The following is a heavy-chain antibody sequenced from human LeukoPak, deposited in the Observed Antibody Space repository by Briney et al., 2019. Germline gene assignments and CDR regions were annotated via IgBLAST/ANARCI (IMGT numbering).Heavy chain of an antibody. CDR2: INTYNGNT. J-gene: IGHJ4*02. Sequence: ASVTVSCKASGYTFVNYGFAWVRQAPGQGLEWMAWINTYNGNTKYAQKLQGRVTVTTDTSTNTAYMELRSLTSDDTAVYYCAREPISSGSYYPWSDYWGQGTLVTVSS. CDR1: GYTFVNYG. CDR3: AREPISSGSYYPWSDY. V-gene: IGHV1-18*01. D-gene: IGHD3-10*01.